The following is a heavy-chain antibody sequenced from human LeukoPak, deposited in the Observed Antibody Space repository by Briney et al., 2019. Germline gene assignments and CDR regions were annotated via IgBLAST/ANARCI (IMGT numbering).Heavy chain of an antibody. D-gene: IGHD2-21*02. V-gene: IGHV3-48*04. CDR1: GFTFSSYS. CDR2: ISSGDNIM. J-gene: IGHJ4*02. Sequence: PGGSLRLSCAASGFTFSSYSMNWVRQAPGKGLEWVSYISSGDNIMFYADSMKGRFIISRDNAKNSLYLQMNSLRAEDTAVYYCARGVTLDYWGQGTLVTVSS. CDR3: ARGVTLDY.